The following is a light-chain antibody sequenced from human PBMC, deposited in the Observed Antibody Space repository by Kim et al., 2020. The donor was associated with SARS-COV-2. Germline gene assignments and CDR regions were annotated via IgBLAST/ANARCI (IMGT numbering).Light chain of an antibody. V-gene: IGKV3-11*01. Sequence: DIVLTQSPATLSLSPGERATLSCRASQSVTSSLAWYQHKPGQAPRLLIYGASNRASGIPARFSGGGSGTDFTLTISSLEPEDFAVYYCQQRTHWPPTFGQGTKVDIK. CDR3: QQRTHWPPT. CDR2: GAS. CDR1: QSVTSS. J-gene: IGKJ1*01.